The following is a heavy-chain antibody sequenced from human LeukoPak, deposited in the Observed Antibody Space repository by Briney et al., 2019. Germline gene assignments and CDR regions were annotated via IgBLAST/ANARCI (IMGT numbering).Heavy chain of an antibody. CDR3: ARDYDFWSGYSH. D-gene: IGHD3-3*01. J-gene: IGHJ4*02. CDR1: GFTFSSHS. V-gene: IGHV3-48*01. CDR2: IDGSSSAI. Sequence: GGSLRLSCAASGFTFSSHSMNWVRQPPGKGLEWVSYIDGSSSAIFYADSVKGRFTISRDNAKNSLYLQMNSLRAEDTAVYYCARDYDFWSGYSHWGQGTLVTVSS.